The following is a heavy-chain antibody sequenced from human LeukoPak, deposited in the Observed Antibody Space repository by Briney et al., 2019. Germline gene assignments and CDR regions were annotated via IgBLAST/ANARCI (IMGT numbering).Heavy chain of an antibody. D-gene: IGHD5-12*01. CDR2: ISYDGNNK. CDR1: GFTFSSYG. J-gene: IGHJ6*04. V-gene: IGHV3-30*18. Sequence: QPGGSLRLSCAASGFTFSSYGMHWVRQAPGKGLEWVAVISYDGNNKYYADSVKGRFTISRDNSKNTLYLQMNSLRAEDTAVYYCAKCRVATIGGPYYYYGMDVWGKGTTVTVSS. CDR3: AKCRVATIGGPYYYYGMDV.